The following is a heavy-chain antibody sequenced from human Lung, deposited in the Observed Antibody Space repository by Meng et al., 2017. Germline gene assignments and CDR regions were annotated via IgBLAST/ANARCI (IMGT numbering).Heavy chain of an antibody. V-gene: IGHV4-34*01. CDR2: INHSGST. J-gene: IGHJ4*02. CDR1: GGSFRDYC. Sequence: LQQWCAGLLTPSDALSLTGFVSGGSFRDYCWSWIRQPPGKGLEWIGEINHSGSTNSNPSLESRATISVDTSQNNLSLKLRSVTAADSAVYYCARGPTTMAHDFDYWGQGTLVTVSS. CDR3: ARGPTTMAHDFDY. D-gene: IGHD4-11*01.